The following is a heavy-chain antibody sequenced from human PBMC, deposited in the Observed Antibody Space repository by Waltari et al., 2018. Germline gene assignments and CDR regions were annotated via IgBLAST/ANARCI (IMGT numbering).Heavy chain of an antibody. J-gene: IGHJ4*02. Sequence: EVQLLESGGGLVQPGGSLRVSCAASGFPVSNYAMSWVRQAPGMGLGWVSAISGSGTNTYYADSVKGRFTISRDNSKSTVYLQMNALRVEDTAVYFCVREKDGYSYADYWGQGTLVIVSS. V-gene: IGHV3-23*01. CDR1: GFPVSNYA. D-gene: IGHD5-18*01. CDR3: VREKDGYSYADY. CDR2: ISGSGTNT.